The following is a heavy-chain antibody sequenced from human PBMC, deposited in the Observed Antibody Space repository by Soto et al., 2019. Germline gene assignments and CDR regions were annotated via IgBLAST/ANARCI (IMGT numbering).Heavy chain of an antibody. J-gene: IGHJ4*02. CDR2: MYHGGRT. CDR1: GDSVTNYF. CDR3: ARVPGYCTNGVGLIFDF. Sequence: PSETLSLTCSVSGDSVTNYFWSWMRQPPGKGLEWIGHMYHGGRTNYSPYLKSRVTMSLDSSKNQFSLNLGSVTAADTAVYFCARVPGYCTNGVGLIFDFWGKGVLVTVSS. D-gene: IGHD2-8*01. V-gene: IGHV4-59*02.